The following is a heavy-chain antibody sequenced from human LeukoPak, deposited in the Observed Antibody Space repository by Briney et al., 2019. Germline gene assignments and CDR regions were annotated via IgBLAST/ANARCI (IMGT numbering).Heavy chain of an antibody. CDR1: GGSISSGSYY. J-gene: IGHJ5*02. CDR2: IYTSGST. D-gene: IGHD3-16*01. Sequence: PSETLSLTCTVSGGSISSGSYYWSWIRQPAGKGLEWIGRIYTSGSTNYNPSLKSRVTISVDTSKNQFSLKLSSVTAADTAVYYCAGELLGPQAYNWFDPWGQGTLVTVSS. CDR3: AGELLGPQAYNWFDP. V-gene: IGHV4-61*02.